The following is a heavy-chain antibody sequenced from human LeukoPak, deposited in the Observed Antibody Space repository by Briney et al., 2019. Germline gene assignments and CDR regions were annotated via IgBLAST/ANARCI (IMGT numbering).Heavy chain of an antibody. D-gene: IGHD3-22*01. J-gene: IGHJ5*02. V-gene: IGHV3-23*01. CDR3: ASSNYYDSTRRFDP. Sequence: RGCPRLSSAAPGFTPSSTTMSCVRHNPAKRLECVSAIRGSDCSAYYADSVKGRFTISRDNSKNTLYRQMNSLRAEETAVYYCASSNYYDSTRRFDPWGQGTLVTVSS. CDR1: GFTPSSTT. CDR2: IRGSDCSA.